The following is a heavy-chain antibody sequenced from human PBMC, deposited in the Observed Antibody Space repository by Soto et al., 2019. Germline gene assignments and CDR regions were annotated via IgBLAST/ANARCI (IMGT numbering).Heavy chain of an antibody. V-gene: IGHV1-2*04. D-gene: IGHD3-10*01. CDR3: ARSGWAMVRIYGMDF. J-gene: IGHJ6*02. Sequence: ASVKVSCKASGYTFTGYYMHWVRQAPGQGLEWMGWINPNSGGTNYAQKFQGWVTMTRDTSISTAYMELSRLRSDDTAVYYCARSGWAMVRIYGMDFWGQGTTVTVSS. CDR2: INPNSGGT. CDR1: GYTFTGYY.